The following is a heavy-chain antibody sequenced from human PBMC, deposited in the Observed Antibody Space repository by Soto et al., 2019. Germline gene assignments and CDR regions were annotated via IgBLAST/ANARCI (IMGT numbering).Heavy chain of an antibody. CDR3: AKEARGGYSGLFEY. D-gene: IGHD5-12*01. Sequence: QVQLQESGPGLVKPSETLSLTCTVSGGFIRGDYFSWIRQPAGEGMGWIGRSSASGSTILNPSLKSRVTMSVDTSKVQVSRRLSSVTAADTAVYYCAKEARGGYSGLFEYWGQGTLVTVSS. V-gene: IGHV4-4*07. J-gene: IGHJ4*02. CDR1: GGFIRGDY. CDR2: SSASGST.